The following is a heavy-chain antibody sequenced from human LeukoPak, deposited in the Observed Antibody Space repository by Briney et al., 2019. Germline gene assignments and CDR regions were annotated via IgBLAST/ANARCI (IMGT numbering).Heavy chain of an antibody. CDR2: IYYIGST. Sequence: PSETLSLTCTVSGGSISSYYWSWIRQPPGKGLEWIGYIYYIGSTNYSPPLKSRVTISVDTSKNQFSLKLSSVTAADTAVYYCARSTRYYDSSGYYRVDAFDIWGQGTMVTVSS. V-gene: IGHV4-59*01. J-gene: IGHJ3*02. D-gene: IGHD3-22*01. CDR3: ARSTRYYDSSGYYRVDAFDI. CDR1: GGSISSYY.